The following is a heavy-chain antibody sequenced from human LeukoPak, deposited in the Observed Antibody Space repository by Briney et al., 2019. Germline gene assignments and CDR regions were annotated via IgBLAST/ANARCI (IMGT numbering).Heavy chain of an antibody. Sequence: SETLSLTCTVSGGSISSYYWSWIRQPPGKGLEWIGYIYYSGSTNYNPSLKSRVTISVDTSKNQFSLKLSSVTAADAAVYYCARVDPAPDRYYFDYWGQGTLVTVSS. CDR1: GGSISSYY. J-gene: IGHJ4*02. V-gene: IGHV4-59*01. CDR3: ARVDPAPDRYYFDY. CDR2: IYYSGST.